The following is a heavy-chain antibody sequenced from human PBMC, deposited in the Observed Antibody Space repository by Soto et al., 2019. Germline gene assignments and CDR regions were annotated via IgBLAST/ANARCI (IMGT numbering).Heavy chain of an antibody. CDR3: ATSSRRYCSGGSCYDRYYFDY. J-gene: IGHJ4*02. V-gene: IGHV1-2*04. Sequence: ASVKGSCKAAGYTFTGYYMHWVRQAPGQGLEWMGWINPNSGGTNYAQKFQGWVTMTRDTSISTAYMELSRLRSDDTAVYYCATSSRRYCSGGSCYDRYYFDYWGQGTLVTVSS. CDR1: GYTFTGYY. CDR2: INPNSGGT. D-gene: IGHD2-15*01.